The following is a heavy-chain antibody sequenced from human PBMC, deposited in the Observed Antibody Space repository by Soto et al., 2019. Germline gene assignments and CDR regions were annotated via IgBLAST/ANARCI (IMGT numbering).Heavy chain of an antibody. J-gene: IGHJ4*01. CDR1: GGPISSHY. Sequence: SETLSLICTVSGGPISSHYWSWIRQSPGKGMEWIGNIDYSGGTNYNPSLKSRVTISVDTSKKQFSLKLRSVTGADTAVYYCASMRPYGHWYFDYWGHGTPLPVSP. D-gene: IGHD3-10*01. V-gene: IGHV4-59*11. CDR3: ASMRPYGHWYFDY. CDR2: IDYSGGT.